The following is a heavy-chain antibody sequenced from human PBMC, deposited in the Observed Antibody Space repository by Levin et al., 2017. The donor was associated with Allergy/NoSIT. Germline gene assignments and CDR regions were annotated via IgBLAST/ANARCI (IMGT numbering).Heavy chain of an antibody. Sequence: PGGSLRLSCAASGFTFSSYAMSWVRQAPGKGLEWVSAISGSGGSTYYADSVKGRFTISRDNSKNTLYLQMNSLRAEDTAVYYCAKDRGFETSYWYFDLWGRGTLVTVSS. CDR1: GFTFSSYA. CDR2: ISGSGGST. D-gene: IGHD3-16*01. J-gene: IGHJ2*01. V-gene: IGHV3-23*01. CDR3: AKDRGFETSYWYFDL.